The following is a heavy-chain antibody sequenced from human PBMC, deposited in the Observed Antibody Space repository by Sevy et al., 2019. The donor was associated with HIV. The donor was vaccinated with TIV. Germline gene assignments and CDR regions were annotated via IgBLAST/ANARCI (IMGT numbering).Heavy chain of an antibody. CDR3: AKATTAGGRYFYDFGMDV. Sequence: GGSLRLSCAASGFTFSSYAMNWVRQAPGKGLEWVSTISGGGGNTYYADSVKGRFTISRDNSKNTLSLQMTSLRAEDTAVYYCAKATTAGGRYFYDFGMDVWGQGTTVTVSS. V-gene: IGHV3-23*01. CDR1: GFTFSSYA. D-gene: IGHD1-26*01. J-gene: IGHJ6*02. CDR2: ISGGGGNT.